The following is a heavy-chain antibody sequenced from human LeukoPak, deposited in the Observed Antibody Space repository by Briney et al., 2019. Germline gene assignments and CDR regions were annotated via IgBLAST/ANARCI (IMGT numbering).Heavy chain of an antibody. J-gene: IGHJ4*02. D-gene: IGHD2-21*01. CDR3: VTGGDFYYAH. CDR1: GFTFSSYA. V-gene: IGHV3-30*01. Sequence: PGRSLRLSCAASGFTFSSYAMHWVRQAPGKGLEWVAVAPHEGGDNYYADSVKGRFTISRDNGKNSLYLQMNSLRTEDTAVYFCVTGGDFYYAHWGQGTLVTVSS. CDR2: APHEGGDN.